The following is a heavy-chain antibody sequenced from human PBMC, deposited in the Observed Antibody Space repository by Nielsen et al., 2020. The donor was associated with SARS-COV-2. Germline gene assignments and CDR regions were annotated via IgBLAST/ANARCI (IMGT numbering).Heavy chain of an antibody. CDR2: IGTAGDT. CDR3: ARAGYSSGWYYYYGMDV. V-gene: IGHV3-13*01. J-gene: IGHJ6*02. Sequence: GESLKISCAASGFTFSSYDMHWVRQATGKGLEWVSAIGTAGDTYYLGSVKGRFTISRENAKNSLYLQMNSLRAGDTAVYYCARAGYSSGWYYYYGMDVWGQGTTVTVSS. CDR1: GFTFSSYD. D-gene: IGHD6-19*01.